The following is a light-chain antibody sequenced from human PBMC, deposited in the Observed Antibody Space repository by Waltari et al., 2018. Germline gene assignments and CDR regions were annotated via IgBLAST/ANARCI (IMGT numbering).Light chain of an antibody. J-gene: IGLJ3*02. CDR1: SGSVSSTSY. Sequence: QTVLTQEPSSSVSPGGTVTLTCALSSGSVSSTSYATWYQQTPGLPPRTLGYKGNGRSSGVPDRFSGSILGNKAALTITGAQADDESDYYCSMYMGSGIWVFGGGTKLTVL. CDR2: KGN. CDR3: SMYMGSGIWV. V-gene: IGLV8-61*01.